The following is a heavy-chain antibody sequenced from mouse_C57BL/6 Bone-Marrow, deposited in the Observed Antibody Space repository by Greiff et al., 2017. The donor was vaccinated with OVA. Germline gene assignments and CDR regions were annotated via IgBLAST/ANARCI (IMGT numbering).Heavy chain of an antibody. D-gene: IGHD1-1*01. J-gene: IGHJ3*01. CDR1: GFNIKDDY. V-gene: IGHV14-4*01. Sequence: EVQLQQSGAELVRPGASVKLSCTASGFNIKDDYMHWVKQRPEQGLEWIGWIDPENGDTEYASKFQGKATITADTSSNTAYLQLSSLTSEDTAVYYCTTGGGFYYYGTRIAYWGQGTLVTVSA. CDR2: IDPENGDT. CDR3: TTGGGFYYYGTRIAY.